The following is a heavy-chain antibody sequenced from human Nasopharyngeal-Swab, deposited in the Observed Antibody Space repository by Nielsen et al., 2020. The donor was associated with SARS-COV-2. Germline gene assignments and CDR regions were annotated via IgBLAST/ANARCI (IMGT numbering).Heavy chain of an antibody. CDR3: AGDVGIAAAGNWFDP. V-gene: IGHV4-4*07. CDR2: IYTSGST. Sequence: GKGLEWIGRIYTSGSTNYNPSLKSRVTMSVDTSKNQFSLKLSSVTAADTAVYYCAGDVGIAAAGNWFDPWGQGTLVTVSS. J-gene: IGHJ5*02. D-gene: IGHD6-13*01.